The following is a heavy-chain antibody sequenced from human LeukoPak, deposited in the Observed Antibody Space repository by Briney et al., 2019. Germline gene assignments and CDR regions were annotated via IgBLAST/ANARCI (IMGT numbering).Heavy chain of an antibody. D-gene: IGHD2-15*01. CDR2: IIPIFGTA. CDR3: ARDRWNCSGGSCYLGLNDY. Sequence: SVKVSCKASGGTFSSYAISWVRQAPGQGLEWMGGIIPIFGTANYTQKFQGRVTITTDESTSTAYMELSSLRSEDTAVYYCARDRWNCSGGSCYLGLNDYWGQGTLVTISS. J-gene: IGHJ4*02. V-gene: IGHV1-69*05. CDR1: GGTFSSYA.